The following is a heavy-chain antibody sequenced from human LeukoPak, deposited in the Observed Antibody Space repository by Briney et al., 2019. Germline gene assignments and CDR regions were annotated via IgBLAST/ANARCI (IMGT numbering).Heavy chain of an antibody. CDR1: GFTFGSFD. J-gene: IGHJ6*03. D-gene: IGHD1-1*01. CDR3: ARGPPRGKYYYMDV. V-gene: IGHV3-13*01. CDR2: IGTASDT. Sequence: PGGSLGLSCAASGFTFGSFDMHWVRQPTGQGLEWVSTIGTASDTYYPGSVEGRFTLSRDNAKNSLYLQMNSLTAGDTAVYYCARGPPRGKYYYMDVWGKGTTVTVSS.